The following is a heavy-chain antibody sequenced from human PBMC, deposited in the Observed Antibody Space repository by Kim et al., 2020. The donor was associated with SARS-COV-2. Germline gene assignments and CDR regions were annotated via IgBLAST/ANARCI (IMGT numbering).Heavy chain of an antibody. J-gene: IGHJ4*02. CDR3: ARVLPLYYGPWVDY. CDR1: GGSISSSNW. Sequence: SETLSLTCAVSGGSISSSNWWSWVRQPPGKGLEWIGEIYHSGSTNYNPSLKSRVTISVDKSKNQFSLKLSSVTAADTAVYYCARVLPLYYGPWVDYWGQGTLVTVSS. CDR2: IYHSGST. D-gene: IGHD3-10*01. V-gene: IGHV4-4*02.